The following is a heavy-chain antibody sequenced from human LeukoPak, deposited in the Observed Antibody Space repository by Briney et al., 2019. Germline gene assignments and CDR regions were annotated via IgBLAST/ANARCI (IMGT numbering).Heavy chain of an antibody. Sequence: TLSLTRTVSLGSMNRSVYYSSWIRHHPGKGLEWIGYVYYTGCTYYHPSLNSRVTISMDTSKILFSLKLSSLTAADTAVYYGARDLGRDGFNLRNWFDPWGQGTLVTVSS. D-gene: IGHD5-24*01. CDR3: ARDLGRDGFNLRNWFDP. J-gene: IGHJ5*02. CDR2: VYYTGCT. CDR1: LGSMNRSVYY. V-gene: IGHV4-31*03.